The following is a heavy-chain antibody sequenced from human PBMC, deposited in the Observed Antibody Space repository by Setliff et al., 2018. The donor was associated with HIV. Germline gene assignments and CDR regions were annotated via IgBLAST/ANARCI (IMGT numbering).Heavy chain of an antibody. CDR1: GGSFTSRSYY. CDR3: ARSKTFYDFWGGYYTHGAFKI. V-gene: IGHV4-39*01. CDR2: IFYSGIT. J-gene: IGHJ3*02. Sequence: SETLSLTCTVSGGSFTSRSYYWGWIRQPPGKGLEWIGSIFYSGITYYNPSLKSRVTISVDASKNQFSLDLTSVTAADTAVYYCARSKTFYDFWGGYYTHGAFKIWGLGTMVTVSS. D-gene: IGHD3-3*01.